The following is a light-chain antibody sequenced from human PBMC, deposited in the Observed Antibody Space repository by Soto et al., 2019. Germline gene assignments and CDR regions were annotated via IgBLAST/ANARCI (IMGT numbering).Light chain of an antibody. CDR2: AAS. CDR3: QHYGSLVLT. J-gene: IGKJ4*01. CDR1: QSVSSTY. V-gene: IGKV3-20*01. Sequence: DIVLTQSPGTLSLSPGERATISCRASQSVSSTYLAWYQQKPGQAPRLLIYAASSRATGIPDRFSGSGSGTVFTLTISRLEPEDFAVYYCQHYGSLVLTFGGGTKVEIK.